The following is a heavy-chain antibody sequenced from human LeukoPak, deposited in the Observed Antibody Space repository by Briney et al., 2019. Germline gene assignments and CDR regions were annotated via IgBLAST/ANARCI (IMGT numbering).Heavy chain of an antibody. Sequence: GRSLRLSCAASGFTFSSYSMNWVRQAPGKGLEWVSSISSSSSYIYYADSVKGRFTISRDNAKNSLYLQMNSLRAEDTAVYYCAREYCSSTSCEEDYWGQGTLVTVSS. CDR3: AREYCSSTSCEEDY. CDR2: ISSSSSYI. CDR1: GFTFSSYS. J-gene: IGHJ4*02. V-gene: IGHV3-21*01. D-gene: IGHD2-2*01.